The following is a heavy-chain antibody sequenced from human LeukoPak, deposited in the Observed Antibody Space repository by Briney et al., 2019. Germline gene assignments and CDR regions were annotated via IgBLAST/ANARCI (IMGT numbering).Heavy chain of an antibody. CDR3: ARYVFESLLVNWFDL. CDR1: GGSISSSSYY. CDR2: IYYSGST. Sequence: SETLSLTCTVSGGSISSSSYYGGRLRQPPGKGLEWIGSIYYSGSTYYNPSLKSRVTISVDTSKNQFSLKLSSVTAADTAVYYCARYVFESLLVNWFDLWGQGTLVTVSS. V-gene: IGHV4-39*01. J-gene: IGHJ5*02. D-gene: IGHD2-8*02.